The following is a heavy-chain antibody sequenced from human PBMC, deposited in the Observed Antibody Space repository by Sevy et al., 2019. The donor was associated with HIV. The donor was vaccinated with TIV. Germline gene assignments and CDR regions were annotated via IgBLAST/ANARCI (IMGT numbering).Heavy chain of an antibody. J-gene: IGHJ2*01. CDR3: AREKLGVGYSSGWRYFDL. CDR1: GFTFSSYS. V-gene: IGHV3-21*01. Sequence: GGSLRLSCAASGFTFSSYSMNWVRQAPGNGLEWVSSISSSSSYIYYADSVKGRFTISRDNAKNSLYLQMNSLRAEDTAVYYCAREKLGVGYSSGWRYFDLWGRCTLVTVSS. D-gene: IGHD6-19*01. CDR2: ISSSSSYI.